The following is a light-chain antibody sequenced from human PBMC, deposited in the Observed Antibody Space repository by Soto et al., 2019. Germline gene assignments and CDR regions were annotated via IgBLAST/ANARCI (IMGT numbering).Light chain of an antibody. CDR1: RSFSSW. CDR3: QQYDVYST. CDR2: KAS. J-gene: IGKJ1*01. V-gene: IGKV1-5*03. Sequence: DIQMTQSPSTLSPSVGGTVTITCRASRSFSSWLAWYQQKPGIAPKLLIYKASTLQSGVPSRFRGSGYGTVFPLTISRLQPDDSATYYCQQYDVYSTFGQGTKVEIK.